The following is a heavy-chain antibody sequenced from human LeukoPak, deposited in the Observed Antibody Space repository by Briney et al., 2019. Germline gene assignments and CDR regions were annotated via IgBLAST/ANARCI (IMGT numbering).Heavy chain of an antibody. D-gene: IGHD3-22*01. CDR3: ARGPHYDSSGYYSH. V-gene: IGHV1-69*04. CDR1: GGTFSSYA. Sequence: SVKVSCKASGGTFSSYAISWVRQAPGQGLEWMGRIIPILGIANYAQKFQGRVTITADKSTSTAYMELSSLRSEDTAVYYCARGPHYDSSGYYSHWGQGTLVTVSS. J-gene: IGHJ4*02. CDR2: IIPILGIA.